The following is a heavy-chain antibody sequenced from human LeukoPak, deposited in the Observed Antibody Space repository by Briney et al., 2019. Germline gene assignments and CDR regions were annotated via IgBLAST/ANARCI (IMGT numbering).Heavy chain of an antibody. Sequence: GASVKVSCKASGYTFTSYYIHWVRQAPGQGLEWMGIINPSGGSTSYAQKFQGRVPMTRDPSTSTVYMELTSLRSADPAVYYCARSYSSSLVDYWGQGTLVTVSS. CDR2: INPSGGST. J-gene: IGHJ4*02. CDR1: GYTFTSYY. CDR3: ARSYSSSLVDY. V-gene: IGHV1-46*01. D-gene: IGHD6-13*01.